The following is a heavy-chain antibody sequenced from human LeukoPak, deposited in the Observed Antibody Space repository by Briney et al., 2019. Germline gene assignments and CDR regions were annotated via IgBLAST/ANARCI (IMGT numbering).Heavy chain of an antibody. J-gene: IGHJ4*02. V-gene: IGHV5-51*01. D-gene: IGHD6-19*01. Sequence: GESLKISCKASGYSFSNYWIGWVRQMPGKGLEWMGIIYPGDSDTRYSPSFQGQVTISADKSITTGYLQWSSLKASDTAMYYCARPSFSSGWTGFDSWGQGALVTVSS. CDR1: GYSFSNYW. CDR2: IYPGDSDT. CDR3: ARPSFSSGWTGFDS.